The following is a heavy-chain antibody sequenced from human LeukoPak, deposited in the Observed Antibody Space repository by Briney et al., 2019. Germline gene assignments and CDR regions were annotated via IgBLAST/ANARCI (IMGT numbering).Heavy chain of an antibody. CDR2: ISGSGFST. CDR3: AKTFTMGFVDFDY. J-gene: IGHJ4*02. V-gene: IGHV3-23*01. D-gene: IGHD3-10*01. CDR1: GFTFSTYW. Sequence: GGSLRLSCAASGFTFSTYWMSWVRQAPGKELEWVSAISGSGFSTYYADSVKGRFTISRDNSKNTLYLQMNSLRAEDTAVYYCAKTFTMGFVDFDYWGQGTLVTVSS.